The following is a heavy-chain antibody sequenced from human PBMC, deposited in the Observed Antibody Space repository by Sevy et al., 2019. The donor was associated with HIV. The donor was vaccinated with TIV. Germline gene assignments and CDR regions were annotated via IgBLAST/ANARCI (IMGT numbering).Heavy chain of an antibody. D-gene: IGHD2-15*01. CDR3: ARGNGGSFDY. CDR1: GFSFSTYW. Sequence: GGSLRLSCAASGFSFSTYWMHWVRQAPGKGLEWVANIKQDESEQYYVASVKGRLTISRDNAKNSVYLQMKSLRPEDTAIYYCARGNGGSFDYWGQGTLVTVSS. J-gene: IGHJ4*02. V-gene: IGHV3-7*04. CDR2: IKQDESEQ.